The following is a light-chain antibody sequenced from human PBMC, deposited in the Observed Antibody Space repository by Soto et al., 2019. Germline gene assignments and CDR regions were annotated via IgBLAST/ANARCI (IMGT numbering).Light chain of an antibody. CDR3: QHYNSYSEA. Sequence: DIQMTQSPSTLSGSVGDRVTITCRASQTISSWLAWYQQKPGKAPKLLIYKASTLKSGVPSRFRGSGSGTEFTLTISSLQPDDFATSYCQHYNSYSEAFGQGTKVELK. CDR1: QTISSW. CDR2: KAS. V-gene: IGKV1-5*03. J-gene: IGKJ1*01.